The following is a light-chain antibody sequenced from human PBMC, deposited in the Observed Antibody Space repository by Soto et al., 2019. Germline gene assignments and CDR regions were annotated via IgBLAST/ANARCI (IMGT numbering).Light chain of an antibody. CDR1: DSNIGRNT. CDR3: SSVDDSRTGVV. Sequence: QAVVTQPPSASGTPGQRVTIYCSGSDSNIGRNTVNWYQHLPGTAPKLVIFSHNKRPSGVPDRFSGSTSGTSASLAISDLQSEDEAYYYCSSVDDSRTGVVFGGGTKLTVL. J-gene: IGLJ3*02. V-gene: IGLV1-44*01. CDR2: SHN.